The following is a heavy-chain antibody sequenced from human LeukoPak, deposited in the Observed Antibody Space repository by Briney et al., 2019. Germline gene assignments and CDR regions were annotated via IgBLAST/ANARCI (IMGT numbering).Heavy chain of an antibody. D-gene: IGHD3-9*01. V-gene: IGHV3-7*01. Sequence: GGSLRLSCAASGFTFSSYWMSWVRQAPGKGLEWVANIKQDGSEKYYVDSVKGRFTISRDNAKNSLYLQMNSVRAEDTAVYYCARMKGPLRYFPGGYYYMDVWGKGTTVTVSS. J-gene: IGHJ6*03. CDR1: GFTFSSYW. CDR3: ARMKGPLRYFPGGYYYMDV. CDR2: IKQDGSEK.